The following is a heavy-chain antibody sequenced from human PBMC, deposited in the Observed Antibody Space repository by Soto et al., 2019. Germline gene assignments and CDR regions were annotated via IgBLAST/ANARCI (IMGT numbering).Heavy chain of an antibody. CDR2: IYSGGST. J-gene: IGHJ5*02. CDR3: ERVYDFWNGGFDP. D-gene: IGHD3-3*01. V-gene: IGHV3-66*01. Sequence: GGSLRLSCAASGFTVSSNYMSWVRQAPGKGLEWVSVIYSGGSTYYADSVKGRFTISRDNSKNTLYLQMNSLRAEDTAVYYCERVYDFWNGGFDPWGQGTLVTVSS. CDR1: GFTVSSNY.